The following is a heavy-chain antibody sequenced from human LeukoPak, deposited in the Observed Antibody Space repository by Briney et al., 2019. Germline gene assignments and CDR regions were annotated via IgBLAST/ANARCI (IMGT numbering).Heavy chain of an antibody. CDR2: ISGSGGST. V-gene: IGHV3-23*01. CDR3: AKSLPYYDFWSGYYTPDAFDI. CDR1: GFTFSGHS. D-gene: IGHD3-3*01. Sequence: GGSLRLSCAASGFTFSGHSMNWVRQAPGKGLEWVSAISGSGGSTYYADSVKGRFTISRDNSKNTLYLQMNSLRAEDTAVYYCAKSLPYYDFWSGYYTPDAFDIWGQGTMVTVSS. J-gene: IGHJ3*02.